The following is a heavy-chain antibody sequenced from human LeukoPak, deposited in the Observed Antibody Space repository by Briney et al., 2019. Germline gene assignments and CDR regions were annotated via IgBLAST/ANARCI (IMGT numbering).Heavy chain of an antibody. CDR1: GFTFSDYY. J-gene: IGHJ4*02. V-gene: IGHV3-11*01. D-gene: IGHD6-6*01. CDR2: NSSSGSTI. Sequence: PGGSLRLSCAASGFTFSDYYMSWIRQAPGKGLEWVSYNSSSGSTIYYADSVKGRFTISRDNAKNSRYLQMNSLRAEDTAVYYCARDKERAYSSWSFFDYWGQGTLDTVSS. CDR3: ARDKERAYSSWSFFDY.